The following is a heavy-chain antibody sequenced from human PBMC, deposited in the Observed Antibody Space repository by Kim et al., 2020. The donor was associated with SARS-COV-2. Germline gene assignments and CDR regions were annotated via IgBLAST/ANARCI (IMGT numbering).Heavy chain of an antibody. V-gene: IGHV3-23*01. CDR1: GFTFSSYA. D-gene: IGHD2-15*01. CDR2: ISGSGGST. Sequence: GSLRLSCAASGFTFSSYAMSWVRQAPGKGLEWVSAISGSGGSTYYADSVKGRFTISRDNSKNTLYLQMNSLRAEDTAVYYCAKDKPCSGGSCYSDSFDPWGQGTLVTVSS. J-gene: IGHJ5*02. CDR3: AKDKPCSGGSCYSDSFDP.